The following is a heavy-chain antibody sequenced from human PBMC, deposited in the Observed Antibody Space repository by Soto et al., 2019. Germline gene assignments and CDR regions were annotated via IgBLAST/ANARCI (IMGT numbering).Heavy chain of an antibody. J-gene: IGHJ4*02. Sequence: GGSLRLSFAASGFTFSDYYMSWIRQAPGKGLEWVSYISSSGSTIYYADSVKGRFTISRDNAKNSLYLQMNSLRAEDTAVYYCARIKSGITIFGVVIPPLDYWGQGTLVTVSS. CDR2: ISSSGSTI. CDR3: ARIKSGITIFGVVIPPLDY. CDR1: GFTFSDYY. D-gene: IGHD3-3*01. V-gene: IGHV3-11*01.